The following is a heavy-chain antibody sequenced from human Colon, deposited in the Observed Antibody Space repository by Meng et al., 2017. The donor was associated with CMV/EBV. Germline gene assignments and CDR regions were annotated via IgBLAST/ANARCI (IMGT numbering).Heavy chain of an antibody. CDR2: LYWDDDK. Sequence: QCPLYESGPPPVKPTPTLTLTCTFLGFSLSTIGMGVGWIRQPPGKSLEWLGVLYWDDDKRYSPSLKSRLTITKDTSKNQVVLTMTNLDPLDTATYYCAHRPYGSGSYFFDYWGQGTLVTVSS. CDR1: GFSLSTIGMG. CDR3: AHRPYGSGSYFFDY. J-gene: IGHJ4*02. V-gene: IGHV2-5*02. D-gene: IGHD3-10*01.